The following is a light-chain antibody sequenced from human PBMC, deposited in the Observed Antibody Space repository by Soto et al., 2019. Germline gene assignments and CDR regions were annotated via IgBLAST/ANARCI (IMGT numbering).Light chain of an antibody. CDR1: SGHSTYI. J-gene: IGLJ3*02. CDR2: LEGSGSY. Sequence: QPVLTQSSSASASLGSSVKLTCTLSSGHSTYIIAWHQQQPGKAPRYLMKLEGSGSYNKGSEVPDRFSGSSSGADRYLTISNLQFEDEAYYYCETWDGNTRVFGGGTKLTVL. CDR3: ETWDGNTRV. V-gene: IGLV4-60*02.